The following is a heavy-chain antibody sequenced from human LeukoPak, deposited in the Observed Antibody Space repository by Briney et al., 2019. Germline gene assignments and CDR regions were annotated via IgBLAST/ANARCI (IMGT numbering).Heavy chain of an antibody. V-gene: IGHV3-23*01. CDR1: GFIFSNYA. CDR2: VNGSGDTT. CDR3: AKQLRAVAGRGPFDY. D-gene: IGHD6-19*01. Sequence: PGGSLRLSCAASGFIFSNYAMSWVLQAPGKGPEWVSAVNGSGDTTYYADSVKGRFTISRDNSKNTMYLEMNSLRAEDTAVYYCAKQLRAVAGRGPFDYWGQGTLVTVSS. J-gene: IGHJ4*02.